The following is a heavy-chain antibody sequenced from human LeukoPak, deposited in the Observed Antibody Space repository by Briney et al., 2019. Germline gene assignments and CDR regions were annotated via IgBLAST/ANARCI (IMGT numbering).Heavy chain of an antibody. J-gene: IGHJ4*02. CDR2: ISGTSSYT. CDR1: GFTFSDYY. V-gene: IGHV3-11*06. CDR3: ARLGSIAAAGTPDY. D-gene: IGHD6-13*01. Sequence: GGSLRLSCAASGFTFSDYYMSWIRQAPGKGLEWVSYISGTSSYTTYADSVKGRFTISRDNAKNSLYLQMNSLKGEDTAVYYCARLGSIAAAGTPDYWGQGTLVTVSS.